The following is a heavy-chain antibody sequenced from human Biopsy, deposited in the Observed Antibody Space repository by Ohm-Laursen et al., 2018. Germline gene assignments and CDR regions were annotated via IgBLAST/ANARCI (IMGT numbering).Heavy chain of an antibody. CDR2: IPHTGYT. V-gene: IGHV4-59*11. CDR1: GGSFTGHY. Sequence: GTLSLTCTVSGGSFTGHYWIWIRQPPGKGLEWIGHIPHTGYTSYKSSLKSRVTISLDTSRKHFSLRLTSLAAADTGVCYCARGANEYGGLYFPHWGQGTLVTVSS. CDR3: ARGANEYGGLYFPH. J-gene: IGHJ1*01. D-gene: IGHD4-23*01.